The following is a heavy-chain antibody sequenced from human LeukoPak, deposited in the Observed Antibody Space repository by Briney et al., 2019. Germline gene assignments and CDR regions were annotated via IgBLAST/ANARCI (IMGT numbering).Heavy chain of an antibody. CDR2: IYYSGST. V-gene: IGHV4-59*01. Sequence: SETLSLTCTVSGGSISSYYWSWIRQPPGKGLEWIGYIYYSGSTNYNPSLKSRVTISVDTSKNQFSLKLSSVTAADTAVYYCAREYEAYYGMDVWGQGTTVTVSS. J-gene: IGHJ6*02. CDR3: AREYEAYYGMDV. D-gene: IGHD3-16*01. CDR1: GGSISSYY.